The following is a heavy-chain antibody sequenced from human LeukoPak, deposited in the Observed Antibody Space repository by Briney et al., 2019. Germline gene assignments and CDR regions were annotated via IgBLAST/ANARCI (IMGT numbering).Heavy chain of an antibody. Sequence: SETLSLTCTVSGGSISSYYWSWIRQPPGKGLEWIGYIYYSGSTNYNPSLKSRVTISVDTSKNQFSLKLSSVTAADTAVYYCARAESLAVAGLHFDYRGQGTLVTVSS. CDR2: IYYSGST. V-gene: IGHV4-59*01. CDR1: GGSISSYY. J-gene: IGHJ4*02. D-gene: IGHD6-19*01. CDR3: ARAESLAVAGLHFDY.